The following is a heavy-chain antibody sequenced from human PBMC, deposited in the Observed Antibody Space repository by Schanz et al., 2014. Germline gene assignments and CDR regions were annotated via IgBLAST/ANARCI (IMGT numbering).Heavy chain of an antibody. J-gene: IGHJ4*02. D-gene: IGHD3-10*01. CDR2: INSSGGGT. Sequence: QVQVEQSGPEVKKPGASVTVSCQASGYTFSFTSYNVHWVRQAPGQGLEWMGYINSSGGGTSYAQKFQDRLTMTRDASTSTVNMELSSLRTEDTAVYFGANEAHNHDGLRSYSHVWGQGTLVTVSS. CDR1: GYTFSFTSYN. V-gene: IGHV1-46*01. CDR3: ANEAHNHDGLRSYSHV.